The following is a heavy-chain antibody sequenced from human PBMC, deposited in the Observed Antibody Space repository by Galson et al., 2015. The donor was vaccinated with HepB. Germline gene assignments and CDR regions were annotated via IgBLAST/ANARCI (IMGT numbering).Heavy chain of an antibody. Sequence: SLRLSCAASGFSLSNNATHWVRQAPGKGLEWVAVRSSDGSKTYYTDSAKGRFTISRDNSKNTIYLQMNNLRPEDTAVYYCARDPHNLGGFGEFIFDFWGQGTPVTVSS. V-gene: IGHV3-30*03. CDR1: GFSLSNNA. CDR2: RSSDGSKT. CDR3: ARDPHNLGGFGEFIFDF. J-gene: IGHJ4*02. D-gene: IGHD3-10*01.